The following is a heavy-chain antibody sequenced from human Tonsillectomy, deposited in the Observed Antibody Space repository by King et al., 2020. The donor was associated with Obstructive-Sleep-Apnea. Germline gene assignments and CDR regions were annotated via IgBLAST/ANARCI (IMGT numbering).Heavy chain of an antibody. CDR1: GFTFTTYS. D-gene: IGHD3-10*01. Sequence: VQLVESGGGLVKPGGSLRLSCAASGFTFTTYSMNWVRQAPGKGLEWVSSISRTSSYIYYADSLKGRFTISRDNAKNSLYLQMNSLRAEDTAVYYCARDPGDDAFDIWGQGTMVTVS. CDR2: ISRTSSYI. CDR3: ARDPGDDAFDI. J-gene: IGHJ3*02. V-gene: IGHV3-21*01.